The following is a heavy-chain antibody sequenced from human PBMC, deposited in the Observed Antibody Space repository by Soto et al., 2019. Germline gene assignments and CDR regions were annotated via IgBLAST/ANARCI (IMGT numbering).Heavy chain of an antibody. J-gene: IGHJ4*02. D-gene: IGHD6-13*01. CDR1: GGSISSGGYY. V-gene: IGHV4-31*03. Sequence: QVQLQESGPGLVKPSQTLSLTCTVSGGSISSGGYYWSWIRQHPGKGLEWIGYIYYSGSTYYNPSLNSRVTISVDASKNQFSLKLSSVTAADTAVYYCARYGEYSSSGGLSFDYWGQGTLVTVSS. CDR3: ARYGEYSSSGGLSFDY. CDR2: IYYSGST.